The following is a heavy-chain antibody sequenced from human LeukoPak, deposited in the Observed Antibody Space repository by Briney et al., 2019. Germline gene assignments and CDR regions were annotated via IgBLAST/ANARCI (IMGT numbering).Heavy chain of an antibody. D-gene: IGHD2-15*01. J-gene: IGHJ4*02. CDR3: VKDGRRSPPC. V-gene: IGHV3-23*01. CDR2: INGGGGST. Sequence: GGSLRLSCAASGFTLSNYVMSWVRQAPGKGPEWVSGINGGGGSTFYAESVTGRFTISRDNSKNTLFLQMNTLRAEDTAVYYCVKDGRRSPPCWGQGTLVTVSS. CDR1: GFTLSNYV.